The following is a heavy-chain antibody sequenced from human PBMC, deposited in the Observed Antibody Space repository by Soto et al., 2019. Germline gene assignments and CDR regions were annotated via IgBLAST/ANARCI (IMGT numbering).Heavy chain of an antibody. CDR1: GATFSRYT. D-gene: IGHD1-1*01. CDR2: XIPILXIA. J-gene: IGHJ3*01. V-gene: IGHV1-69*02. CDR3: ARGPQEMGTST. Sequence: SMKVSCKASGATFSRYTISWVRQAPGQGLQWMGTXIPILXIANYAHKLQGXVTITADXXTSTAYMELNSLTSQDKAVYYCARGPQEMGTSTWGKGTMVTV.